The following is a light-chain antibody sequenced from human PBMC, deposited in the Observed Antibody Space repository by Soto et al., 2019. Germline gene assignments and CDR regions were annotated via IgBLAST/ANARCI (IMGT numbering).Light chain of an antibody. J-gene: IGLJ1*01. CDR3: SSYTSSSTPLYV. V-gene: IGLV2-18*02. Sequence: QSALTHPPSVYGSPGQSVTISCTGTSSDVGSYNRVSWYQQPPGTAPKLMIYEVSNRPSGVPDRFSGSKSGNTASLTISGLQAEDEADYYCSSYTSSSTPLYVFGTGTRSPS. CDR2: EVS. CDR1: SSDVGSYNR.